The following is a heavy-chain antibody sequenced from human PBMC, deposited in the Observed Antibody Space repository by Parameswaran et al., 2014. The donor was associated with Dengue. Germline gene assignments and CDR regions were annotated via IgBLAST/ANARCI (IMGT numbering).Heavy chain of an antibody. J-gene: IGHJ3*02. Sequence: VRQMPGKGLEWMGIIYPGDSDTRYSPSFQGQVTISADKSISTAYLQWSILKASDTAMYYCARVRGAGSRLGWDAFDIWGQGTMVTVSS. CDR3: ARVRGAGSRLGWDAFDI. V-gene: IGHV5-51*01. CDR2: IYPGDSDT. D-gene: IGHD6-13*01.